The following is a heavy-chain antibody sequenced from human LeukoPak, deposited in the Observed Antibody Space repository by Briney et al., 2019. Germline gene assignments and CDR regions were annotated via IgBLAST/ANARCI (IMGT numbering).Heavy chain of an antibody. D-gene: IGHD5-18*01. CDR3: ARHGTVDTAMVTFGFDY. V-gene: IGHV4-59*08. Sequence: SETLSLTCTVSGGSISSYYWSWIRQPPGKGLEGVGYIYYSGSTNYNPSLTSRVTISVDTSKNQFSLKLSSVTAADTAVYYCARHGTVDTAMVTFGFDYWGQGTLVTVSS. CDR2: IYYSGST. J-gene: IGHJ4*02. CDR1: GGSISSYY.